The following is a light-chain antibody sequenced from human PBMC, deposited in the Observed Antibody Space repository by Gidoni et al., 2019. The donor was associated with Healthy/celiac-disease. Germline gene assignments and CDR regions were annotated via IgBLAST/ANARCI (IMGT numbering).Light chain of an antibody. J-gene: IGKJ3*01. CDR3: QQRSNWPSGT. CDR1: QSVSSY. CDR2: DAS. V-gene: IGKV3-11*01. Sequence: EIVLTQSPATLSLSSGERATLSCRASQSVSSYLAWYQQKPGQAPRLLIYDASNRATGIPARFSGSGSGTDFTLTISSLEPEDFAVYYCQQRSNWPSGTFGPGTKVDIK.